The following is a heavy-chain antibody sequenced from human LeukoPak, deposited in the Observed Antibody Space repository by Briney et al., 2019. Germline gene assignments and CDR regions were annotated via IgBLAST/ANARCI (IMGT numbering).Heavy chain of an antibody. J-gene: IGHJ3*02. CDR1: GGSISSSSYY. CDR3: ARQDSDAFDI. CDR2: IYYSGST. V-gene: IGHV4-39*01. Sequence: PSETLSLTCTVSGGSISSSSYYWGWIRQPPGKGLEWIGSIYYSGSTYYKTSLKSRVTISVDTSKNQFSLKLSSVTAADTAVYYCARQDSDAFDIWGQGTMVTVSS.